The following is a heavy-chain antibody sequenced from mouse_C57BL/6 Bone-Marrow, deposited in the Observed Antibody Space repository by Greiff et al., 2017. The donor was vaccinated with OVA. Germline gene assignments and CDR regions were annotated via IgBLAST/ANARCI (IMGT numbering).Heavy chain of an antibody. V-gene: IGHV1-82*01. J-gene: IGHJ4*01. D-gene: IGHD1-1*01. Sequence: QVQLQQSGPELVKPGASVKISCKASGYAFSSSWMNWVKQRPGKGLEWIGRIYPGDGDTNYNGKFTGKATLTADKSSSTAYMQLSSLTSEDSAVYFCARRITTVSDAMDYWGQGTSVTVSS. CDR1: GYAFSSSW. CDR3: ARRITTVSDAMDY. CDR2: IYPGDGDT.